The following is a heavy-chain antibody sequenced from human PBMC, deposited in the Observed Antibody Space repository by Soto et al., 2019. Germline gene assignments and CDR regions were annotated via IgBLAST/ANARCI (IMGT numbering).Heavy chain of an antibody. CDR2: ISSSSSTI. V-gene: IGHV3-48*02. Sequence: GGSLRLSCAASGFPFRSYSMKWVRPAPGEGVGGGLYISSSSSTIYYADSVKGRFTISRDNAKNSLYLQMNSLRDEDTAVYYCARYPYYYGSGSYGDYYYYYGMDVWGQGTTVTVSS. D-gene: IGHD3-10*01. CDR3: ARYPYYYGSGSYGDYYYYYGMDV. J-gene: IGHJ6*02. CDR1: GFPFRSYS.